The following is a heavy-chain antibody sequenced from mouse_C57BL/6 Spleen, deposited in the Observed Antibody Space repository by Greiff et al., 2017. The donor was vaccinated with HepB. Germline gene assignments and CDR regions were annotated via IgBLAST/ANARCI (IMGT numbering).Heavy chain of an antibody. CDR2: INYDGSST. CDR3: ARDQGYYGNYGGYAMDY. Sequence: EVQRVESEGGLVQPGSSMKLSCTASGFTFSDYYMAWVRQVPEKGLEWVANINYDGSSTYYLDPLKSRFIISRDNAKNILYLQMSSLKSEDTATYYCARDQGYYGNYGGYAMDYWGQGTSVTVSS. J-gene: IGHJ4*01. V-gene: IGHV5-16*01. CDR1: GFTFSDYY. D-gene: IGHD2-1*01.